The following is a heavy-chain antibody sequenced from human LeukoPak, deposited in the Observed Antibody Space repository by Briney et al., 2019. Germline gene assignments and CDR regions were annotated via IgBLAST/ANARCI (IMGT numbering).Heavy chain of an antibody. CDR3: AIPTYFYDSSSYGDAFDI. CDR2: LNPSGGSS. J-gene: IGHJ3*02. CDR1: GYTVTSYY. D-gene: IGHD3-22*01. Sequence: ASVKVSCKASGYTVTSYYMHWVRQAPGQGLEWMGILNPSGGSSSYAQKFQGRATLTRATSTSTVYMELSSLRSEDTAVYYCAIPTYFYDSSSYGDAFDIWGQGTMVTVSS. V-gene: IGHV1-46*03.